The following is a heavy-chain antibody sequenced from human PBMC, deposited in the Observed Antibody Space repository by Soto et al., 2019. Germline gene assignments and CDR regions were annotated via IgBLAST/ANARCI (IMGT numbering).Heavy chain of an antibody. CDR3: ARRSDWFDT. Sequence: PGESLKISCKGSGYNFAGYWIAWVRQMPGKGLXWXXXIXPXXXDXXXXPSFQGQVTISADKSISTVYLQWNSLKASDSATYYCARRSDWFDTWGQGTLVTVSS. CDR2: IXPXXXDX. V-gene: IGHV5-51*01. CDR1: GYNFAGYW. J-gene: IGHJ5*02.